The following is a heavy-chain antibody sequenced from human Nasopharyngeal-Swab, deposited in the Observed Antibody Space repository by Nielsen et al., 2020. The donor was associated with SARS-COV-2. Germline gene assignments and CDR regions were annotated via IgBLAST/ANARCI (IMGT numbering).Heavy chain of an antibody. J-gene: IGHJ5*02. CDR3: VTVGDTDWYDR. D-gene: IGHD2-21*02. CDR2: ISTNAVST. V-gene: IGHV3-64D*06. CDR1: GFTFSSYA. Sequence: GGSLRLSCSASGFTFSSYAMHWVRQPPGKGPEYLSAISTNAVSTSYADSVKGRFTISRDNSKNTLYLQMSGLRDEDTAIYYCVTVGDTDWYDRWGQGTLVTVSS.